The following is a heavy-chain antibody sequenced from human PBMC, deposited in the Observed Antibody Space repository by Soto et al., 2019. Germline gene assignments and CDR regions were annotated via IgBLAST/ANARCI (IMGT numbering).Heavy chain of an antibody. CDR3: AKEYVLRYFDWYYFDY. CDR2: ISGSGGST. D-gene: IGHD3-9*01. J-gene: IGHJ4*02. Sequence: EVQLLESGGGLVQPGGSLRLSCAACGFTFSSYAMSWVRQAPGKGLEWVSAISGSGGSTYYADSVKGRFTISRDNSKNSMYLQMNSRRAEDTAVYYCAKEYVLRYFDWYYFDYLDQATLITDSS. CDR1: GFTFSSYA. V-gene: IGHV3-23*01.